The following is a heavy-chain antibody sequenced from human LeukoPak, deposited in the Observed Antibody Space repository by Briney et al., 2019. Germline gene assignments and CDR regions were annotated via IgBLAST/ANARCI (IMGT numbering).Heavy chain of an antibody. J-gene: IGHJ4*02. CDR3: ARVDGSYSFDY. V-gene: IGHV7-4-1*02. CDR2: INTNTGNP. D-gene: IGHD1-26*01. CDR1: GYTFISYV. Sequence: ASVKVSCKVSGYTFISYVMNWVRQAPGQGLEWMGWINTNTGNPTYAQGFTGRFVFSLDTSASTAYLQISSLKAEDTAVYYCARVDGSYSFDYGAQETLVTVPS.